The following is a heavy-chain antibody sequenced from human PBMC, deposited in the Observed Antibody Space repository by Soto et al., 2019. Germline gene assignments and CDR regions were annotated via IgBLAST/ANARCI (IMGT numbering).Heavy chain of an antibody. D-gene: IGHD3-10*01. CDR2: ISAYNGNT. J-gene: IGHJ6*02. CDR3: ARDGYGSGSYYTARDYYYYYGMDV. V-gene: IGHV1-18*01. CDR1: GYTFTSYG. Sequence: ASVKVSCKASGYTFTSYGISWVRQAPVQGLEWMGWISAYNGNTNYAQKLQGRVTMTTDTSTSTAYMELRSLRSDDTAVYYCARDGYGSGSYYTARDYYYYYGMDVWGQGTTVTVSS.